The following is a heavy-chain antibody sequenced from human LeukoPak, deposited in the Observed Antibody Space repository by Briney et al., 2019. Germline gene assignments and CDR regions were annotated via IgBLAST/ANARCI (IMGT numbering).Heavy chain of an antibody. Sequence: MSSETLSLTCTGSGGSISGGYYYWNWIRQPAGKGREWIGRMYTSGSTEYNPSLNSRVTVSVDTSTNQFSLKLSSVAAADTAVYYCTRSRETYCTSGSCYIDLQARWGQGTLVTVSS. D-gene: IGHD2-2*02. V-gene: IGHV4-61*02. CDR1: GGSISGGYYY. J-gene: IGHJ4*02. CDR2: MYTSGST. CDR3: TRSRETYCTSGSCYIDLQAR.